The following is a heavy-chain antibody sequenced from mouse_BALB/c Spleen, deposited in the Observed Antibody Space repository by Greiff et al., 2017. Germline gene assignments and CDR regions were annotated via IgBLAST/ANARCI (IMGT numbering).Heavy chain of an antibody. J-gene: IGHJ4*01. D-gene: IGHD2-14*01. CDR1: GFTFSSFG. CDR2: ISSGSSTI. CDR3: ARSRGYGDAMDY. Sequence: DVHLVESGGGLVQPGGSRKLSCAASGFTFSSFGMHWVRQAPEKGLEWVAYISSGSSTIYYADTVKGRFTISRDNPKNTLFLQMTSLRSEDTAMYYSARSRGYGDAMDYWGQGTSVTVSS. V-gene: IGHV5-17*02.